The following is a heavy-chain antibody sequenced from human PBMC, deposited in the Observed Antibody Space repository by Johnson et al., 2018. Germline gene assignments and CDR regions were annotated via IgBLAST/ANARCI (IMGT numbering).Heavy chain of an antibody. CDR2: ISSSGSTI. Sequence: QVGLVESGGGLVKPGGSLRLCCAASGFTFSDYYMSWIRQAPGKGLEWVSYISSSGSTIYYADSVKGRFTIPRDNAKNSLYLQMNRLRAEDTAVYYCARDASIAAAATGAFDIWGQGTMVTVSS. CDR1: GFTFSDYY. D-gene: IGHD6-13*01. J-gene: IGHJ3*02. V-gene: IGHV3-11*04. CDR3: ARDASIAAAATGAFDI.